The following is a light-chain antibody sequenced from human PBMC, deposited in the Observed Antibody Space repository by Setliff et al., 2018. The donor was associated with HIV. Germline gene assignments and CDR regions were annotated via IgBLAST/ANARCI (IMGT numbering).Light chain of an antibody. CDR1: SSDVGNYNY. CDR2: DVV. J-gene: IGLJ1*01. Sequence: QSALTQPRSVPGSPGQSVTISCTGTSSDVGNYNYVTWYQQHPGKAPKLMIYDVVKRPSGVPDRFSGAKSGNTASLTISGLQADDEADYYCYSYTSSSTLLFGTGTKVTVL. CDR3: YSYTSSSTLL. V-gene: IGLV2-11*01.